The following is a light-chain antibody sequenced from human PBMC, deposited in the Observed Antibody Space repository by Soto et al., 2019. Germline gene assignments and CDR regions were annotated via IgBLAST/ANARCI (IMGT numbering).Light chain of an antibody. CDR3: QSYDSSLSASYVV. CDR2: GNS. CDR1: SSNIGAGYD. J-gene: IGLJ2*01. V-gene: IGLV1-40*01. Sequence: QAVVTQPPSVSGAPGQRVTISCTGSSSNIGAGYDVHWYQQLPGTAPKLLIYGNSNRPSWFTDRFSGSKSGISAALAITGLQAEDESDYYCQSYDSSLSASYVVFGGGTKLTVL.